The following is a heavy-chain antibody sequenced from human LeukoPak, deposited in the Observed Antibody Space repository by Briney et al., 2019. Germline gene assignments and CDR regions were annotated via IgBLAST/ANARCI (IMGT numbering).Heavy chain of an antibody. D-gene: IGHD1-1*01. Sequence: NPGGSLRLSCAASGFTFSSYMMNWVRQAPGKGLEWVSSINSGSTYTYYTESVKGRFTASRDNAKNSLFLQMNSLRAEDTAIYYCARSLTTLTYEGYWGQGTLVTVSS. J-gene: IGHJ4*02. CDR1: GFTFSSYM. V-gene: IGHV3-21*01. CDR3: ARSLTTLTYEGY. CDR2: INSGSTYT.